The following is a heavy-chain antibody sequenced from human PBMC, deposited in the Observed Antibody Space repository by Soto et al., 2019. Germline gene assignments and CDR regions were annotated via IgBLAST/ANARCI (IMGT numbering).Heavy chain of an antibody. CDR2: IYYSGST. J-gene: IGHJ4*02. V-gene: IGHV4-38-2*01. CDR1: GYSISSGYY. Sequence: SETLSLTCAVSGYSISSGYYWGWIRQPPGKGLEWIGSIYYSGSTYYNPSLKSRVTISVDTSKNQFSLKLSSVTAADTAVYYCARHPLYYGGNVSGWGQGTLVTVSS. CDR3: ARHPLYYGGNVSG. D-gene: IGHD4-17*01.